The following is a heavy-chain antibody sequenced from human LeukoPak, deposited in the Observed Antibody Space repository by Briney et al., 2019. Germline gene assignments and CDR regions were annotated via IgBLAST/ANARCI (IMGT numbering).Heavy chain of an antibody. D-gene: IGHD6-13*01. CDR1: GGTFSSYT. V-gene: IGHV1-69*10. Sequence: ASVKVSCKASGGTFSSYTISWVRQAPGQGLEWVGGITPILGIANYAQKFQGRVTITADKSTSTAYMELSSLRSEDTAVYYCARDDSSSWEDAFDIWGQGTMVTVSS. J-gene: IGHJ3*02. CDR3: ARDDSSSWEDAFDI. CDR2: ITPILGIA.